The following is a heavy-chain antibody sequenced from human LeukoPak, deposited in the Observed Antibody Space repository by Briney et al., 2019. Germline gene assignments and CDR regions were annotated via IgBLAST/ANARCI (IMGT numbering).Heavy chain of an antibody. D-gene: IGHD3-16*01. CDR3: ARGPTLLLQGNYYHYYYMDV. CDR1: GGSISSDNYS. Sequence: SETLSLTCTVSGGSISSDNYSWSWIRQPAGKGLEWIGRVYTSGSTNYNPSLKSRVTISVDTSKNQFSLKLSSVTAADTAVYYCARGPTLLLQGNYYHYYYMDVWGRGTTVTISS. V-gene: IGHV4-61*02. J-gene: IGHJ6*03. CDR2: VYTSGST.